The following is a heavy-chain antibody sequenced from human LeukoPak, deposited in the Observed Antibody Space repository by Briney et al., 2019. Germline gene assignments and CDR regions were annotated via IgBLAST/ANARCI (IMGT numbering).Heavy chain of an antibody. Sequence: SETPSLTCTVSGGSISSGDYYWSWVRQPPGKGLEWIGYIYYSGSTYYNPSLKSRVTISVDTSKNQFSLKLSSVTAADTAVYYCARGYYDILTGYYNGPDYWGQGTLVTVSS. J-gene: IGHJ4*02. CDR1: GGSISSGDYY. V-gene: IGHV4-30-4*01. D-gene: IGHD3-9*01. CDR2: IYYSGST. CDR3: ARGYYDILTGYYNGPDY.